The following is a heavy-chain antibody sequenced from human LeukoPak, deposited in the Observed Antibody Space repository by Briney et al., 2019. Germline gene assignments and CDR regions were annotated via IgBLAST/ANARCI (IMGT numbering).Heavy chain of an antibody. V-gene: IGHV1-8*01. CDR1: GYTFTSFD. CDR3: ARGPPNWGMVGY. CDR2: MKSNNGDT. D-gene: IGHD7-27*01. J-gene: IGHJ4*02. Sequence: GASVKVSCKASGYTFTSFDFNWVRQATGQGLEWMGWMKSNNGDTGYAQKFQGRVTMTRDTSISTAYMELSSLTLEDTAVYYCARGPPNWGMVGYWGQGTLVTVSS.